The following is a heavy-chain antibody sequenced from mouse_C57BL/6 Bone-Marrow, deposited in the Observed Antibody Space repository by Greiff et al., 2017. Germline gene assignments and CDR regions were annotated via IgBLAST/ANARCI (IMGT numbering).Heavy chain of an antibody. CDR1: GFTFSDFY. J-gene: IGHJ4*01. CDR3: ARDYGYHYAMDY. CDR2: SRNKANDYTT. Sequence: EVMLVESGGGLVQSGRSLRLSCATSGFTFSDFYMEWVRQAPGKGLEWIAASRNKANDYTTEYSASVKGRFIVSRDTSQSILYLQMNALRAEDTDIYYCARDYGYHYAMDYWGQGTSVTVSS. V-gene: IGHV7-1*01. D-gene: IGHD2-2*01.